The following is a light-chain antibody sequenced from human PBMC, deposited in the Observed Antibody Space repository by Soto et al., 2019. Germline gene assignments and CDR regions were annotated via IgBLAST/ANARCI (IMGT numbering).Light chain of an antibody. CDR1: SSNIGNNY. V-gene: IGLV1-47*01. J-gene: IGLJ3*02. Sequence: QSVLTQPPSASGTPGQRVTISCSGSSSNIGNNYGYWYQQLPGAAPKLLIYRNNQRPSGVPDRFSGSKSGTSASLAISGLRAEDEADYYCAAWDDSLSGVVFGGGTKLTVL. CDR3: AAWDDSLSGVV. CDR2: RNN.